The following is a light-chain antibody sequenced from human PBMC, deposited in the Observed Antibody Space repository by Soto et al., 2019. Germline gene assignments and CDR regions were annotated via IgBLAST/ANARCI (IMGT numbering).Light chain of an antibody. Sequence: QPALTHPASVSAYTGQSTTISYTGTSSDVGGYNYVSWYQQHPGKAPKVMIYDVSNRPSGVSNRFSGSKSGNTAFLIIFGLQAEDEADYYCSSYTSSSTYVFGTGTKVTVL. CDR2: DVS. CDR1: SSDVGGYNY. V-gene: IGLV2-14*01. J-gene: IGLJ1*01. CDR3: SSYTSSSTYV.